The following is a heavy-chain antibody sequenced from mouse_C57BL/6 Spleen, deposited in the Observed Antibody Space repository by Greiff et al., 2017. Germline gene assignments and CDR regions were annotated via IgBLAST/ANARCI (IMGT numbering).Heavy chain of an antibody. CDR3: ATLCYDYNCYVDV. V-gene: IGHV1-64*01. J-gene: IGHJ1*03. D-gene: IGHD2-4*01. Sequence: QVQLQQPGAELVKPGASVKLSCKASGYTFTSYWMHWVKQRPGQGLEWIGMIHPNSGSTNYNEKFKSKATLTVDKSSSTAYMQLSSLTSEDSAVYDCATLCYDYNCYVDVWGTGTTVTVSA. CDR2: IHPNSGST. CDR1: GYTFTSYW.